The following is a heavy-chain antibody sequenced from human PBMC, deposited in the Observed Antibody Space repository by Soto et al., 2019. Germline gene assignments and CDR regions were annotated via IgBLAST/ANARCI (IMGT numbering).Heavy chain of an antibody. Sequence: SDTLSLTCAVYGGSFSGHYWSWIRQPPGKGLEWIGELNNSGSTNYNPSLNSRVTISVDTSKNQFSLKLSSVTAADTAVYYCARGGRVRGSGSYHYAGYYGMDVWGQGTTVT. CDR3: ARGGRVRGSGSYHYAGYYGMDV. V-gene: IGHV4-34*01. CDR1: GGSFSGHY. CDR2: LNNSGST. D-gene: IGHD3-10*01. J-gene: IGHJ6*02.